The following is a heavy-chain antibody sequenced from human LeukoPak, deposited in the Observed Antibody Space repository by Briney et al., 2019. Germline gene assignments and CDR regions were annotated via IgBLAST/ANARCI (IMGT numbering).Heavy chain of an antibody. CDR1: GVSISSYY. Sequence: PSETLSLTCTVSGVSISSYYWSWIRQPPGKGLEWIGYIHYSGSTNYNPSLKSRVTISVDTSKNQFSLKLSSVTAADTAVYYCAREDGDYFDYWGQGTLVTVSS. V-gene: IGHV4-59*01. D-gene: IGHD4-17*01. CDR2: IHYSGST. J-gene: IGHJ4*02. CDR3: AREDGDYFDY.